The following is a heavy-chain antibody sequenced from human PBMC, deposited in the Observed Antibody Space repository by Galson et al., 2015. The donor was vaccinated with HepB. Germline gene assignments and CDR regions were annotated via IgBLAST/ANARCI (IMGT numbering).Heavy chain of an antibody. CDR2: ISAYNGNP. CDR1: GYTFTSYG. J-gene: IGHJ6*03. V-gene: IGHV1-18*01. Sequence: SVKVSCKASGYTFTSYGISWVRQAPGQGLEWMGWISAYNGNPNYAQKLQGRVTMTTDTSTNTAYMELRSLRSDDTAVYYCARDRLTTHYMDVWGKGTTVTVSS. CDR3: ARDRLTTHYMDV. D-gene: IGHD4-11*01.